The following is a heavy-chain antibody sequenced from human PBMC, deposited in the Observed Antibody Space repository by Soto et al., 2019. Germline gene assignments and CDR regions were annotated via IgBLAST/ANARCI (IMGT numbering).Heavy chain of an antibody. CDR1: GFTFRNYA. D-gene: IGHD4-17*01. V-gene: IGHV3-30-3*01. CDR2: ISYDGSKK. Sequence: QVQLVESGGGVVQPGRSPRLSCAASGFTFRNYAMHWVRQAPGKGLEWVVVISYDGSKKYYADSLEGRFTISRDNSNNTLYRQMNSLTDEDTAVYYCVRAPGSATVTTSYVYYWGQGTLVNVSS. J-gene: IGHJ4*02. CDR3: VRAPGSATVTTSYVYY.